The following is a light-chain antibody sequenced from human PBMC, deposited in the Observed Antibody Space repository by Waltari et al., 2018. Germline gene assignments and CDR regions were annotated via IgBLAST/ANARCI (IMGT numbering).Light chain of an antibody. V-gene: IGKV3-20*01. Sequence: EIVLTQSPGTLSLSPGERATLSCRASQSVSSSYLAWYQQKPGQAPRVLIHGASNRATGIPDRFSGSGSGTDFTLTISRLEPEDFAVYYCQQYGSSPWTFGQRTKVEIK. CDR3: QQYGSSPWT. J-gene: IGKJ1*01. CDR2: GAS. CDR1: QSVSSSY.